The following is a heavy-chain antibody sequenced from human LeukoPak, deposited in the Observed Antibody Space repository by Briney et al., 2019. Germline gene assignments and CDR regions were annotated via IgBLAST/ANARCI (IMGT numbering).Heavy chain of an antibody. V-gene: IGHV4-59*01. CDR2: IYYSGST. CDR1: GGSISSYY. D-gene: IGHD4-11*01. CDR3: ARDSLQGFDY. J-gene: IGHJ4*02. Sequence: PSETLSLTCTVSGGSISSYYWSWIRQPPGKGPEWIGYIYYSGSTNYNPSLKSRVIISVDTSKNQFSLKLSSVTAADTAVYYCARDSLQGFDYWGQGTLVTVSS.